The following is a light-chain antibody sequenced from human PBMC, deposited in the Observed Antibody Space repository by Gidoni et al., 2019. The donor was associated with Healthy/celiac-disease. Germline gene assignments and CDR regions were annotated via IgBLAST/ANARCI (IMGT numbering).Light chain of an antibody. CDR2: WAS. CDR1: QSVLYSSNNKNY. CDR3: QQYYSTPPS. Sequence: DNEMSPHPPSLAVSLGETATINCKSTQSVLYSSNNKNYLAWYQQKPGQPPKLLIYWASTRESGVPDRFRGSGSGTEFTLTISSLQAEDVAVYYCQQYYSTPPSFGQGTRLEIK. V-gene: IGKV4-1*01. J-gene: IGKJ5*01.